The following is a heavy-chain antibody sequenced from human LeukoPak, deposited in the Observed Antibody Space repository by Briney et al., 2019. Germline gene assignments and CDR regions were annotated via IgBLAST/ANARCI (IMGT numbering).Heavy chain of an antibody. CDR1: GGSVSSYH. J-gene: IGHJ4*02. D-gene: IGHD6-13*01. Sequence: PSETLSLTCTVCGGSVSSYHWSWIRQSPGKGLEWIGYIDSSGTTNYSPSLKSRVMISVDTSKNQFSLQLSSGTAADTAVYFCGGILTAGTVDYWGQGILVTVSS. CDR3: GGILTAGTVDY. CDR2: IDSSGTT. V-gene: IGHV4-4*09.